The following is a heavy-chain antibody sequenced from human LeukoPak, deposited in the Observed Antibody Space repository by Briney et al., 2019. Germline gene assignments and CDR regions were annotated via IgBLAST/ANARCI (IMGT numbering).Heavy chain of an antibody. D-gene: IGHD3-22*01. Sequence: ASVKVSCKASGYTFTGYYMHWVRQAPGQGLEWMGWINPNSGGTSYAQKFQGRVTMTRDTSISTAYMELSRLRSDDTAVYYCARVRLTYYDSSGYYSLASFDYWGQGTLVTVSS. J-gene: IGHJ4*02. CDR2: INPNSGGT. CDR3: ARVRLTYYDSSGYYSLASFDY. V-gene: IGHV1-2*02. CDR1: GYTFTGYY.